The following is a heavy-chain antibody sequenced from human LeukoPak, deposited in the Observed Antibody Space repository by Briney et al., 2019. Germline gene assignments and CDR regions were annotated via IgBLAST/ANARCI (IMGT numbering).Heavy chain of an antibody. Sequence: ASVKVSCKASGYTFTSYGISWVRQAPGQGLEWMGWISAYNGNTNYAQKFQGRVTMTRDTSISTAYMELISLRSDDTAVYYCASGMEGWYFDLWGRGTLVTVSS. D-gene: IGHD3-3*01. V-gene: IGHV1-18*01. CDR2: ISAYNGNT. CDR1: GYTFTSYG. CDR3: ASGMEGWYFDL. J-gene: IGHJ2*01.